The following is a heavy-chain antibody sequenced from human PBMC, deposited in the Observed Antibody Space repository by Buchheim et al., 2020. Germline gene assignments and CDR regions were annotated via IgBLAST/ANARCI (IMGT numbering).Heavy chain of an antibody. D-gene: IGHD4-23*01. CDR1: GFTFSSYS. J-gene: IGHJ4*02. CDR3: ARLDDYGGNPIDY. V-gene: IGHV3-48*02. Sequence: EVQLVESGGGLVQPGGSLRLSCAASGFTFSSYSMNWVRQAPGKGLEWVSYISSSSSTIYYADSVKGRFTISRDNAKNSLYLPMNSLRDEDTAVYYCARLDDYGGNPIDYWGQGTL. CDR2: ISSSSSTI.